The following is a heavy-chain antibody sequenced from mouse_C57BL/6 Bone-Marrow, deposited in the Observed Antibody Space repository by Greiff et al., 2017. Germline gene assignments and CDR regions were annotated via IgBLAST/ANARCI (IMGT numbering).Heavy chain of an antibody. J-gene: IGHJ2*01. Sequence: QVQLQQPGAELVMPGASVKLSCKASGYTFTSYWMHWVKQRPGQGLEWIGEIDPSDSYTNYNQKLKGKSTLTVDKSSSTAYMQLSSLTSEDSAVYYCARCGWDEYDFDYWCQGTTLTVSS. CDR3: ARCGWDEYDFDY. CDR1: GYTFTSYW. CDR2: IDPSDSYT. D-gene: IGHD4-1*01. V-gene: IGHV1-69*01.